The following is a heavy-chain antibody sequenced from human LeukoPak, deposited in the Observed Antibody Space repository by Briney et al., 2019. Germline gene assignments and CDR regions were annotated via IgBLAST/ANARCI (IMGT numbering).Heavy chain of an antibody. CDR3: ARESNSGYYLSY. CDR1: GLTVSTNY. J-gene: IGHJ4*02. CDR2: IYSGGRT. Sequence: GGPLRLSCAASGLTVSTNYISWVPQAPGKGLKWVSVIYSGGRTYYADSVKGRFTISRDNSKNTLYLQMNSLRAEDTAVYYCARESNSGYYLSYWGQGTLVTVSS. V-gene: IGHV3-66*01. D-gene: IGHD3-22*01.